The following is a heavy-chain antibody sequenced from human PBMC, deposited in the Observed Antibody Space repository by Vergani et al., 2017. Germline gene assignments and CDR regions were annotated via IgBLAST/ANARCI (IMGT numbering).Heavy chain of an antibody. CDR2: LTGGGGST. J-gene: IGHJ4*02. V-gene: IGHV3-23*01. D-gene: IGHD1-26*01. CDR3: VKDAGSYENFFDS. CDR1: GFTFSTYA. Sequence: EVQLLESGGSLKQPGGSVRLSCAASGFTFSTYAMHWVRQAPGKGLEWVSALTGGGGSTYYADSFKGRFIISRDNTRDTLYLQMNSLGREDTGTYYCVKDAGSYENFFDSWGKGTLVTVSS.